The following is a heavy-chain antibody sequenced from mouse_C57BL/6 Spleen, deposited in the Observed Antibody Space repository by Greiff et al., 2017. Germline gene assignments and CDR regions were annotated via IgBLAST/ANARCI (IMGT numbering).Heavy chain of an antibody. CDR1: GYAFSSSW. D-gene: IGHD1-1*01. CDR3: ARRKLDYGSSYGYFDV. Sequence: VQLVESGPELVKPGASVKISCKASGYAFSSSWMNWVKQRPGKGLEWIGRIYPGDGDTNYNGKFKGKATLTADKSSSTAYMQLSSLTSEDSAVYFCARRKLDYGSSYGYFDVWGTGTTVTVSS. V-gene: IGHV1-82*01. CDR2: IYPGDGDT. J-gene: IGHJ1*03.